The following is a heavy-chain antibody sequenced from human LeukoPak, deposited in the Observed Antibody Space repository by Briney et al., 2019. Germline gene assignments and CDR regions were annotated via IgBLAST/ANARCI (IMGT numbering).Heavy chain of an antibody. CDR1: GGSISSSSYY. J-gene: IGHJ4*02. Sequence: SETLSPTCTVSGGSISSSSYYWGWIRQPPGKGLEWIGSIYYSGSTYYNPSLKSRVTISVDTSKNQFSLKLSSVTAADTAVYYCARQTGSGLFILPGGQGTPVTVSS. CDR3: ARQTGSGLFILP. CDR2: IYYSGST. D-gene: IGHD3/OR15-3a*01. V-gene: IGHV4-39*07.